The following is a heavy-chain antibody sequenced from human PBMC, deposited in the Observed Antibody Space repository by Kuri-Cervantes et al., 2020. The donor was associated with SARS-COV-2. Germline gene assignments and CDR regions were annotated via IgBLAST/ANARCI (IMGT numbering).Heavy chain of an antibody. CDR3: ARESIAVAGTGGFDP. CDR1: GGSISSYY. V-gene: IGHV4-4*07. J-gene: IGHJ5*02. Sequence: GSLRLSCTVSGGSISSYYWSWIRQPAGKGLEWIGRIYTSGSTYYNPSLKSRVTISVDRSKNQFSLKLSSVTAADTAVYYCARESIAVAGTGGFDPWGQGTLVTVSS. CDR2: IYTSGST. D-gene: IGHD6-19*01.